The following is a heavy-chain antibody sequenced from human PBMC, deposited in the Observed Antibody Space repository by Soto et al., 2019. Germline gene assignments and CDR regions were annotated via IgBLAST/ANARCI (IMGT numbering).Heavy chain of an antibody. CDR1: GFTFSSFA. CDR2: ISGSADST. CDR3: AKTRGAMIYAISVYGRVV. Sequence: EVQLLESGGGLVQPGGSLRLSCAASGFTFSSFALNWVRQAPGKGLEWVSIISGSADSTFYADSVKGRFTISRDNSKNMLYLQINSLRAEHPAVYYCAKTRGAMIYAISVYGRVVRGQGTTVTVSS. D-gene: IGHD2-8*01. V-gene: IGHV3-23*01. J-gene: IGHJ6*02.